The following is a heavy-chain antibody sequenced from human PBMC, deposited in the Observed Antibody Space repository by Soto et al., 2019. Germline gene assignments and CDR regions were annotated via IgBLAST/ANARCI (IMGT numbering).Heavy chain of an antibody. V-gene: IGHV4-34*01. J-gene: IGHJ4*02. CDR1: GGSFSGYY. CDR3: ARFKYYDFWSGYYTYDYYFDY. D-gene: IGHD3-3*01. Sequence: SETLSLTCAVYGGSFSGYYWSWIRQPPGKGLEWIGEINHSGSTNYNPSLKSRVTISVDTSKNQFSLKLSSVTAADTAVYYCARFKYYDFWSGYYTYDYYFDYWGQGTLVTVSS. CDR2: INHSGST.